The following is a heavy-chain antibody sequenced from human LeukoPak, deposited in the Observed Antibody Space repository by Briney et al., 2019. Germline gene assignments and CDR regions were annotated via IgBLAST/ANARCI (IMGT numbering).Heavy chain of an antibody. CDR3: AKDEYSSSLFDY. Sequence: PGGSLRLSCAASGFTFSSYAMSWVRQAPGKGLEWVSAISGRGGSTYYADSVKGRFTISRDNSKNTLYLQMNSLRAEDTAVYYCAKDEYSSSLFDYWGQGTLVTVSS. CDR1: GFTFSSYA. D-gene: IGHD6-13*01. J-gene: IGHJ4*02. V-gene: IGHV3-23*01. CDR2: ISGRGGST.